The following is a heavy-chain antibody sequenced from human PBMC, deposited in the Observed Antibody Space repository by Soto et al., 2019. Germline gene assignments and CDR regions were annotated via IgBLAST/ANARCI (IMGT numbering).Heavy chain of an antibody. CDR3: ARDVTYYDFWSGYSWFDP. J-gene: IGHJ5*02. V-gene: IGHV4-31*03. Sequence: KTWETLSLTCTVSGGSISSGGYYWSWIRQHPGKGLEWIGYIYYSGSTYYNPSLKSRVTISVDTSKNQFSLKLSSVTAADTAVYYCARDVTYYDFWSGYSWFDPWGQGTLVTVSS. CDR2: IYYSGST. D-gene: IGHD3-3*01. CDR1: GGSISSGGYY.